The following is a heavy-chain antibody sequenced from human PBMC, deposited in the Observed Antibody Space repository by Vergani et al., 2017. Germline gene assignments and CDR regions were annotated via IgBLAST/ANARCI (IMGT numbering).Heavy chain of an antibody. J-gene: IGHJ2*01. CDR1: GYTFTNYG. V-gene: IGHV1-18*04. CDR2: ISAYNGNR. Sequence: QVQLVQSGVEVKKPGASVKVSCKASGYTFTNYGISWVRQAPGQGLEWMGWISAYNGNRNYAQKFQGRVTITADKSTSTAYMELSSLRSEDTAVYYCALEGYCGGDCYPSYWYFDLWGRGTLVTVSS. D-gene: IGHD2-21*01. CDR3: ALEGYCGGDCYPSYWYFDL.